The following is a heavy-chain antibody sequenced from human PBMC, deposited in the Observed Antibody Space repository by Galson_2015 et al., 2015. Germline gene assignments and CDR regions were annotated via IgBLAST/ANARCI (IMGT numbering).Heavy chain of an antibody. V-gene: IGHV2-5*02. J-gene: IGHJ4*02. CDR3: AHSGMVRGVILPFDY. Sequence: PALVNPTQPLTLPCTFSGFSLRTSGVGVGWIRQPPGKALEWLALIYWDDDKRYSPSLKSRLTITKDTSKNQVVLTMTNMDPVDTATYYCAHSGMVRGVILPFDYWGQGTLVTVSS. D-gene: IGHD3-10*01. CDR1: GFSLRTSGVG. CDR2: IYWDDDK.